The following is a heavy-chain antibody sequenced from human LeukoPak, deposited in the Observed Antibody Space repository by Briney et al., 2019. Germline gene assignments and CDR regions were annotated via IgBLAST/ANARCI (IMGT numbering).Heavy chain of an antibody. Sequence: GASVKVSCKASGYTFTTYSMNWVRQAPGQGLEWMGWIDTNTGNPTYAQGFTGRFVFSLDTSVSTAYLQISSLEAEDTAFYYCTRDQRQLSCDYWGQDPLVTVSS. J-gene: IGHJ4*02. V-gene: IGHV7-4-1*02. CDR3: TRDQRQLSCDY. D-gene: IGHD6-13*01. CDR1: GYTFTTYS. CDR2: IDTNTGNP.